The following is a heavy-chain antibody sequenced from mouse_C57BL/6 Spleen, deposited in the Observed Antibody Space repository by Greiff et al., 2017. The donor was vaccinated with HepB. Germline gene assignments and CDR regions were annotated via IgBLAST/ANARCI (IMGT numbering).Heavy chain of an antibody. CDR3: ARGGIYYDYDWYFDV. J-gene: IGHJ1*03. Sequence: EVKVVESGGGLVQSGRSLRLSCATSGFTFSDFYMEWVRQAPGKGLEWIAASRNKANDYTTEYSASVKGRFIVSRDTSQSILYLQMNALRAEDTAIYYCARGGIYYDYDWYFDVWGTGTTVTVSS. CDR2: SRNKANDYTT. CDR1: GFTFSDFY. V-gene: IGHV7-1*01. D-gene: IGHD2-4*01.